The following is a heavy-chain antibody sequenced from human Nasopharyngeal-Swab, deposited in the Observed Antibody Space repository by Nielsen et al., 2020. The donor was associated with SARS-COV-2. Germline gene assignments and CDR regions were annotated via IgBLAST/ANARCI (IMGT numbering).Heavy chain of an antibody. D-gene: IGHD1-14*01. V-gene: IGHV4-39*07. CDR3: AGGDGMTPDY. CDR2: INHSGST. Sequence: SETLSLTCTVSGGSISSSSYYWSWIRQPPGKGLEWIGEINHSGSTNYNPSLKSRVTISVDTSKNQFSLKLSSVTAADTAVYYCAGGDGMTPDYWGQGTLVTVSS. J-gene: IGHJ4*02. CDR1: GGSISSSSYY.